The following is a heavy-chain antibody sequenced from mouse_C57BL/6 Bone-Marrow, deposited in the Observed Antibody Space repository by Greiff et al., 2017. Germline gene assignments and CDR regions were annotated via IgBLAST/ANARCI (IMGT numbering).Heavy chain of an antibody. CDR3: VGYYDLAWFAY. D-gene: IGHD2-4*01. V-gene: IGHV10-1*01. Sequence: EAGGGLVQPKGSLKLSCAASGFSFNTYAMNWVRQAPGKGLEWVARIRSKSNNYATYYADSVKDRFTISRDDSESMLYLLMNNLKTEDTAMYYCVGYYDLAWFAYWGQGTLVTVSA. CDR1: GFSFNTYA. J-gene: IGHJ3*01. CDR2: IRSKSNNYAT.